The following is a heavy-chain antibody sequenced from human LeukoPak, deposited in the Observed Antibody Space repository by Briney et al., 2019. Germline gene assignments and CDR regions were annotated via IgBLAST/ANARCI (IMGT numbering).Heavy chain of an antibody. CDR1: GGSISSSSYY. J-gene: IGHJ6*02. CDR3: AREALLEDYYYGMDV. CDR2: IYYSGST. D-gene: IGHD3-10*01. Sequence: SETLSLTCTVSGGSISSSSYYWGWLRQPPGKGLEWIGSIYYSGSTYYNPSLKSRVTISVATSKNQFSLKLSSVTAADTAVYYCAREALLEDYYYGMDVWGQGTTVTVSS. V-gene: IGHV4-39*02.